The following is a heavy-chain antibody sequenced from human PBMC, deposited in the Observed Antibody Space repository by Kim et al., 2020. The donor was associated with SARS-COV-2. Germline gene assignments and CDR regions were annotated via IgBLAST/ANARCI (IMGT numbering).Heavy chain of an antibody. J-gene: IGHJ6*02. CDR1: GFTFSSYG. Sequence: GWSLRLSCAASGFTFSSYGMHWVRQAPGKGLEWVAVISYDGSNKYYADSVKGRFTISRDNSKNTLYLQMNSLRAEDTAVYYCAKDIIQQWLVLDYYYYYGMHVWGQETTVTVSS. CDR2: ISYDGSNK. V-gene: IGHV3-30*18. D-gene: IGHD6-19*01. CDR3: AKDIIQQWLVLDYYYYYGMHV.